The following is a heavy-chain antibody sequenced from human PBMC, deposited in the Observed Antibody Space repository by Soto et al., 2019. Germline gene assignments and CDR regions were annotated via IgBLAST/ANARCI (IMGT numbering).Heavy chain of an antibody. J-gene: IGHJ6*02. Sequence: QVQLVQSGAEVKKPGASVKVSCKASGYTFTSYGISWVRQAPGQGLEWMGWINGYNGKTNHAQKLQGRVTMSTDTSTRTAYMELRMLRSDDSGVYYCARMRGVPYYYNGMDVWGQGTTVTVSS. D-gene: IGHD6-6*01. CDR1: GYTFTSYG. CDR3: ARMRGVPYYYNGMDV. V-gene: IGHV1-18*01. CDR2: INGYNGKT.